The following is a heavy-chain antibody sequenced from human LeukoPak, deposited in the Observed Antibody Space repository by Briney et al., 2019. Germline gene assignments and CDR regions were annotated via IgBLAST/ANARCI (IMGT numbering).Heavy chain of an antibody. CDR3: ARNSSGYSGGIDY. CDR1: GGSFSGYY. J-gene: IGHJ4*02. V-gene: IGHV4-34*01. CDR2: INHSGSA. Sequence: PSETLSLTCAVYGGSFSGYYWSWIRQPPGKGLEWIGEINHSGSAKYNPSLKSRVTISVDTSKNQFSLKLSSVSAADTAVYYCARNSSGYSGGIDYWGQGTLVTVSS. D-gene: IGHD3-22*01.